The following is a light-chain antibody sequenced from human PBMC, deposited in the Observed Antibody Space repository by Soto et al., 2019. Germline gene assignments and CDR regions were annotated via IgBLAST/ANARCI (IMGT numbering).Light chain of an antibody. CDR2: EVS. Sequence: QSVLTQPPSVSGSPGQSVTISCTGTSSDVGYYNRVSWYQQPPGTAPKLMVFEVSNRPSGVPDRFSGSKSGNTASLTISGLQAEDEADYYCSSYTTSSTLVFGRGTKLTVL. CDR1: SSDVGYYNR. CDR3: SSYTTSSTLV. V-gene: IGLV2-18*02. J-gene: IGLJ2*01.